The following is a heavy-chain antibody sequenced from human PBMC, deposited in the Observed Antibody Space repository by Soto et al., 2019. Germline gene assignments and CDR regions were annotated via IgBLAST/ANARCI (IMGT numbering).Heavy chain of an antibody. CDR3: VREERIAAPQLDY. CDR2: IHTSGTS. V-gene: IGHV4-30-4*01. J-gene: IGHJ4*02. CDR1: GGSNKRSDYP. Sequence: PSETLSLTCTVSGGSNKRSDYPWSWTRQSPAKGLEWIGYIHTSGTSFYTPSLRGRVPVTLDTSRSQSSLTLASVTAADKDVYYCVREERIAAPQLDYWGQGIPVTVSS. D-gene: IGHD6-6*01.